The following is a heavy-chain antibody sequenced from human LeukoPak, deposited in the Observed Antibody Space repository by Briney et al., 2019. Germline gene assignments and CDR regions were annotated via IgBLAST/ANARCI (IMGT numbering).Heavy chain of an antibody. Sequence: PGRSLRLPCAASGFTFSSYGMHWVRQAPGKGLEWVAVIWYDGSNKYYADSVKGRFTISRDNSKNTLYLQMNSLRAEDTAVYYCASDRQYCSSTSCYRLGDFDYWGQGTLVTVSS. D-gene: IGHD2-2*02. J-gene: IGHJ4*02. CDR2: IWYDGSNK. V-gene: IGHV3-33*01. CDR1: GFTFSSYG. CDR3: ASDRQYCSSTSCYRLGDFDY.